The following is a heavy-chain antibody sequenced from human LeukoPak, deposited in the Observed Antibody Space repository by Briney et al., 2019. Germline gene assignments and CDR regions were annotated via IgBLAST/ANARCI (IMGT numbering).Heavy chain of an antibody. J-gene: IGHJ4*02. CDR1: GGSISSYY. D-gene: IGHD1-26*01. Sequence: SETLSLTCTVSGGSISSYYWSWIRQPPGRGLEWIGYIYYTGSTNYNPSLKSRVTISVDTSKNHFSLKLSSVTAADTAVYYCASGRAFDFNYWGQGTLVTVSS. CDR3: ASGRAFDFNY. V-gene: IGHV4-59*01. CDR2: IYYTGST.